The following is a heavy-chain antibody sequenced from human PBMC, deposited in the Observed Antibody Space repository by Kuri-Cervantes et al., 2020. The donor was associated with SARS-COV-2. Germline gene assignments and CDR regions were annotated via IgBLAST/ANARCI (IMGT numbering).Heavy chain of an antibody. CDR1: GFTFSSDT. V-gene: IGHV3-48*01. CDR2: ISSRNSAI. CDR3: ARETTDAFDI. J-gene: IGHJ3*02. Sequence: GESLKISCAASGFTFSSDTMMWVRQAPGKGPEWVSYISSRNSAIYYADSVKGRFTISRDNAKNSLYLQMNSLRAEDTAVYYCARETTDAFDIWGQGTMVTVSS. D-gene: IGHD1-1*01.